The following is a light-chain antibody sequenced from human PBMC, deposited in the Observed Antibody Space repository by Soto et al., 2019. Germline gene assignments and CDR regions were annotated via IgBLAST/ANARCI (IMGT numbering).Light chain of an antibody. CDR3: SSYTINSTLV. CDR2: DVS. CDR1: SSDIGVYNY. Sequence: QSVLTQPASVSGSPGQSITVSCTGTSSDIGVYNYVSWYQQHPGKAPKVMIYDVSNRPSGVSTRFSGSKSGNTASLTISGLQADDEADYYCSSYTINSTLVFGTGTKLTVL. V-gene: IGLV2-14*01. J-gene: IGLJ1*01.